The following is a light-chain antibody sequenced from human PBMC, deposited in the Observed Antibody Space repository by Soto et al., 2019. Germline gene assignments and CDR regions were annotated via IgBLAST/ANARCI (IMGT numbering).Light chain of an antibody. CDR3: SSFTSSSIPDV. V-gene: IGLV2-14*01. CDR2: EVT. J-gene: IGLJ1*01. Sequence: QSALTQPASVSGSPGQSITISCTGTSSDVGGYNYVSWYQQHPGKAPKLMIYEVTNRPSGVSNRFSGSKSGNTASLTISGLQSEDEADYYCSSFTSSSIPDVFGTGTKVTVL. CDR1: SSDVGGYNY.